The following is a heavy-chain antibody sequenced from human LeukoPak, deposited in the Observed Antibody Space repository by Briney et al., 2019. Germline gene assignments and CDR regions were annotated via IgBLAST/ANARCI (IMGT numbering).Heavy chain of an antibody. J-gene: IGHJ4*02. CDR1: GFTFSSFA. CDR3: AKDAIGQYRPYYFDC. D-gene: IGHD3-16*02. CDR2: ISGSGEST. Sequence: PGGSLRLSCAASGFTFSSFAMSWVRQAPGKGLEWVSSISGSGESTYYADYVKGRFTVSRDNSKNTVNLRLNSLRAEDTAVYYCAKDAIGQYRPYYFDCWGQGTLVTVSS. V-gene: IGHV3-23*01.